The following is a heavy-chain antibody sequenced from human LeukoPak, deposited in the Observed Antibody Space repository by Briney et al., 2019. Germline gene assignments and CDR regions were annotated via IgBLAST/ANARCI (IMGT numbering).Heavy chain of an antibody. CDR1: GYTFTSYD. CDR2: MNPNSGNT. J-gene: IGHJ6*03. Sequence: GASVKVSCKASGYTFTSYDINWVRQATGQGLEWMGWMNPNSGNTGYAQKFQGRVTITRNTSISTAYMELSSLRSEDTAVYYCARGEGLASWSGLFRRGYMDVWGKGTTVTVSS. V-gene: IGHV1-8*03. CDR3: ARGEGLASWSGLFRRGYMDV. D-gene: IGHD3-3*01.